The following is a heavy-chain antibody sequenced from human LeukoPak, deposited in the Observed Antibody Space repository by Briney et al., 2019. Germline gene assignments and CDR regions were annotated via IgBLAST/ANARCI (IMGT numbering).Heavy chain of an antibody. D-gene: IGHD6-19*01. CDR1: GFTFSSHE. Sequence: GGSLRLSCAASGFTFSSHEMNWVRQAPGKGLEWVSYISSGSTIYDADSVKGRFTISRDNAKNSLYLQMNSLRAEDTAVYYCARESIAVAGAPFDYWGQGTLVTVSS. CDR3: ARESIAVAGAPFDY. J-gene: IGHJ4*02. V-gene: IGHV3-48*03. CDR2: ISSGSTI.